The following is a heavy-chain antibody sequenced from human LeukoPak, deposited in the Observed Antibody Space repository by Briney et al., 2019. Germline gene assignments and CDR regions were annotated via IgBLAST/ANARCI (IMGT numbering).Heavy chain of an antibody. J-gene: IGHJ4*02. V-gene: IGHV4-34*01. D-gene: IGHD3-10*01. CDR3: ARGVPGY. CDR2: INDSGST. Sequence: SETLSLTCAVYGGSFSGYQWSWVRQTPGKGLEWIGQINDSGSTKYNPSLKSRVTISVDTSKNQFSLKLTSVTAADTAVYYCARGVPGYWGQGALVTVSS. CDR1: GGSFSGYQ.